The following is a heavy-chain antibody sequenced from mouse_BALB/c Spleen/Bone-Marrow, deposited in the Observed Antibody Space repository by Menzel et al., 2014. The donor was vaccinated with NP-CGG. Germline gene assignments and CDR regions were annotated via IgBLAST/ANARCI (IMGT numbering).Heavy chain of an antibody. J-gene: IGHJ2*01. CDR2: ISSGGSYT. Sequence: EVMLVESGGGLVKPGGSLKLSCAASGFTFSSYTMSWVRQTPEKRLEWVATISSGGSYTYYPDSVKGRFTISRDNAKNTLYLQTSSLKSEDTAMYYCTREDTNWDFDYWGQGTTLTVSS. V-gene: IGHV5-6-4*01. CDR3: TREDTNWDFDY. D-gene: IGHD4-1*01. CDR1: GFTFSSYT.